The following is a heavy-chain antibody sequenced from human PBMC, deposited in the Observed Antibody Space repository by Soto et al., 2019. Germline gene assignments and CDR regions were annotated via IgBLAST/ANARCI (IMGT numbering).Heavy chain of an antibody. Sequence: SVKVSCKASGGTFSSYAISWVRQAPGQGLEWMGGIIPITGTANYAQKFQGRVTITADESTSTAYMELSSLRSEDTAVYYCARDSRYGDYVLDYWGQGTLVSVSS. CDR3: ARDSRYGDYVLDY. CDR2: IIPITGTA. CDR1: GGTFSSYA. V-gene: IGHV1-69*13. J-gene: IGHJ4*02. D-gene: IGHD4-17*01.